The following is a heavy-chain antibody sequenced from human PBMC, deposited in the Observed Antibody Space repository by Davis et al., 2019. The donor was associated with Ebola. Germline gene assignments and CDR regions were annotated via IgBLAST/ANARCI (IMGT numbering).Heavy chain of an antibody. V-gene: IGHV5-51*01. CDR2: IYPGDSDT. Sequence: GESLKISCQGSGSNFTTNWIGWVRQMPGKGLEWMGIIYPGDSDTRYSPSFQGQVTISADKSISTAYLQWSSLKASDTAMYYCARFPHYYYYGMDVWGQGTTVTVSS. CDR3: ARFPHYYYYGMDV. CDR1: GSNFTTNW. J-gene: IGHJ6*02.